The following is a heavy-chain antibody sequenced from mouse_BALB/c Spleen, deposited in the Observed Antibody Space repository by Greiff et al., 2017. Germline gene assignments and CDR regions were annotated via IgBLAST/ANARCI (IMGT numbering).Heavy chain of an antibody. CDR3: ARSGGDGKGPWFVY. Sequence: EVKLMESGPELVKPGASVKMSCKASGYTFTSYVMHWVKQKPGQGLEWIGYINPYNDGTKYNEKFKGKATLASDKSSSTAYMERSSLTSEDSAVYYCARSGGDGKGPWFVYWGQGTAVTVSS. D-gene: IGHD2-1*01. CDR2: INPYNDGT. CDR1: GYTFTSYV. V-gene: IGHV1-14*01. J-gene: IGHJ4*01.